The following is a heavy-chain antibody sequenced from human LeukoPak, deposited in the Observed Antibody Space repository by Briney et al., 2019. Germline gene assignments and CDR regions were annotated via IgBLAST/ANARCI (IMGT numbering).Heavy chain of an antibody. J-gene: IGHJ6*02. V-gene: IGHV3-33*01. CDR2: IWYDGSKH. Sequence: GRSLRLSCAASGFTFRSYGMHWVRQAPGKGLEGVADIWYDGSKHYSSDSVQGRFTHSKDNSKNTLYLQMNSLRAEDKAVYYCARETGYGDYISFYYYYYGMDVLGQGTTVTVSS. D-gene: IGHD4-17*01. CDR3: ARETGYGDYISFYYYYYGMDV. CDR1: GFTFRSYG.